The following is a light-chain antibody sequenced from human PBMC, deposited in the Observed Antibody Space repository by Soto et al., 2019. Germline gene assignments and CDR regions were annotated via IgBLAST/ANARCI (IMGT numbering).Light chain of an antibody. CDR1: QSVSSSH. CDR2: GAS. Sequence: EIVLTQSPGTLSLSPGERATLSCRASQSVSSSHLAWYQQKPGQAPRLLIYGASSRATGIPDRFSGSGSGTDFTLTISRLEPEYFAVYYCQQYGSSPPITFGQGTRLEIK. J-gene: IGKJ5*01. V-gene: IGKV3-20*01. CDR3: QQYGSSPPIT.